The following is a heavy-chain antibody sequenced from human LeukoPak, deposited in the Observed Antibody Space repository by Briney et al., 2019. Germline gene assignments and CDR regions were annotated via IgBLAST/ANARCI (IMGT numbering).Heavy chain of an antibody. CDR1: GGSFNAYY. CDR2: INHSGNT. D-gene: IGHD3-10*01. J-gene: IGHJ6*02. V-gene: IGHV4-34*01. Sequence: SETLSLTCAVYGGSFNAYYWTWIRQTPGKGLEWIGEINHSGNTNYNPSLESRVTISADTSKNQFSLNLGSVTAADTAVYYCARVRIYGSGSYYISLYGMDVWGQGTTVAVSS. CDR3: ARVRIYGSGSYYISLYGMDV.